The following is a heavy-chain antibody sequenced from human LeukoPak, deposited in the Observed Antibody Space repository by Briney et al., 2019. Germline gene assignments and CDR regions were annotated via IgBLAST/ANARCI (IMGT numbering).Heavy chain of an antibody. D-gene: IGHD2-2*01. CDR2: IWYDESNK. J-gene: IGHJ4*02. Sequence: PGGSLRLSCAASGFTFSSYGMHWVRQAPGKGLECVAVIWYDESNKYYADSVKGRFTISRDNSKNTLYLQMNSLRAEDTAVYYCAKENGYCSSTSCYFDYWGQGTLVTVSS. CDR3: AKENGYCSSTSCYFDY. CDR1: GFTFSSYG. V-gene: IGHV3-33*06.